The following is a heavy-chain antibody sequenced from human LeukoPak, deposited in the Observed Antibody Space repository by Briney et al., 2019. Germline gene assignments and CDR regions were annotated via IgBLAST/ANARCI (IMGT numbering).Heavy chain of an antibody. CDR3: ARDVSEAYYYDTRLVYWFDP. J-gene: IGHJ5*02. D-gene: IGHD3-22*01. V-gene: IGHV4-39*07. CDR2: IYYTGNT. CDR1: GVSISSSNSY. Sequence: SETLSLTCTVSGVSISSSNSYWGWIRQPPGKGLEWIGSIYYTGNTYYNPSLKSRVTISVDTSKNQFSLKLSSVTAADTAVYYCARDVSEAYYYDTRLVYWFDPWGQGTLVTVSS.